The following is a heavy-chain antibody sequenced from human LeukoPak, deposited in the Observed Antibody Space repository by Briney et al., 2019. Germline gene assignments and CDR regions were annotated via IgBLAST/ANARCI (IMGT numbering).Heavy chain of an antibody. D-gene: IGHD3-10*01. J-gene: IGHJ4*02. Sequence: PGGSLRLSCVASGFTFSTYAMSWVRQAPGKGLEWVSAIRENAGSTYYADSVKGRFTISRDDSKSTLYLQMSSLRTEDTALYYCAKSREGSYYDFWGQGTLVTVSS. CDR1: GFTFSTYA. CDR3: AKSREGSYYDF. CDR2: IRENAGST. V-gene: IGHV3-23*01.